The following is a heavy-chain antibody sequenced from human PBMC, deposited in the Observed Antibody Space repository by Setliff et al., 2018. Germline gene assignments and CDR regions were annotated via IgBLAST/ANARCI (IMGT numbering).Heavy chain of an antibody. CDR3: ARGGYNFWSGYPYYYYYYGMDV. CDR2: INQDGSEK. V-gene: IGHV3-7*01. D-gene: IGHD3-3*01. J-gene: IGHJ6*02. Sequence: GGSLRLSCAASGFTFSSYWMTWVRQAPGKGLEWVANINQDGSEKYYVDSVKGRFTISRDNAKNSLYLQMNSLRAEDTAVYYCARGGYNFWSGYPYYYYYYGMDVWGQGTTVTVSS. CDR1: GFTFSSYW.